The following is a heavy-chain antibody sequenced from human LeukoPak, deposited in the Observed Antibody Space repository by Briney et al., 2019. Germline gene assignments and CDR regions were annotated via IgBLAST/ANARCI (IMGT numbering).Heavy chain of an antibody. CDR3: ARTSYYYYMDV. J-gene: IGHJ6*03. CDR1: GGSFSGYY. Sequence: SETLSLTCAVCGGSFSGYYWSWIRQPPGKGLEWIGEINHSGSTNYNPSLKSRVTISVDTSKNQFSLKLSSVTAADTAVYYCARTSYYYYMDVWDKGTTVTVSS. V-gene: IGHV4-34*01. CDR2: INHSGST.